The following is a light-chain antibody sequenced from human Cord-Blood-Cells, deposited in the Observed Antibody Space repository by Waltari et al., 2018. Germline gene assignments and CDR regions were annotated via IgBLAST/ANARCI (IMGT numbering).Light chain of an antibody. CDR2: WAS. J-gene: IGKJ1*01. CDR3: QQYYSTPPT. V-gene: IGKV4-1*01. Sequence: DIVMPQSPDSLALSLGEMGPFHCKSSQSVLYSSNNKNYLAWYQQKPGQPPKLLIYWASTRESGVPDRFSGSWSGTDFTLTISSLQAEDVAVYYCQQYYSTPPTFGQGTKVEIK. CDR1: QSVLYSSNNKNY.